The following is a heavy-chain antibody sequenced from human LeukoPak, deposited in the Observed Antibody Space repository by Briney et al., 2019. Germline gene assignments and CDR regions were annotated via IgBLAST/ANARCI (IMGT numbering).Heavy chain of an antibody. CDR2: ISGGGDST. V-gene: IGHV3-23*01. Sequence: PGGSLRLSCAASGFTFSTYAMSWVRQAPGKGLEWVSAISGGGDSTSYADSVKGRSTISRDNSKNTLYLQMNSLRAEGPAIYYCAKESGSYYGNFDYWGQGTLVTVSS. J-gene: IGHJ4*02. D-gene: IGHD1-26*01. CDR3: AKESGSYYGNFDY. CDR1: GFTFSTYA.